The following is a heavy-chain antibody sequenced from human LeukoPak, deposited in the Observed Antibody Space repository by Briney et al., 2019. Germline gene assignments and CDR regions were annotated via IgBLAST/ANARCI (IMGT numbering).Heavy chain of an antibody. CDR2: IRYDGSNK. D-gene: IGHD2-2*01. CDR3: AKLAGGGGYCSSTSCFQSDY. Sequence: GGSLRLSCAASGFTFSSYGMHWVRQAPGKELEWVAFIRYDGSNKYYADSVKGRFTISRDNSKNTLYLQMNSLRAEDTAVYYCAKLAGGGGYCSSTSCFQSDYWGQGTLVTVSS. CDR1: GFTFSSYG. V-gene: IGHV3-30*02. J-gene: IGHJ4*02.